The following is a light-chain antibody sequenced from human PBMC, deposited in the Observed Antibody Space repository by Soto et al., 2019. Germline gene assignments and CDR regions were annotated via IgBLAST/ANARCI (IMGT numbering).Light chain of an antibody. J-gene: IGLJ1*01. V-gene: IGLV2-14*01. Sequence: QSVLTQPASVSGSPGQSITISCTGASSDVGGYNYVSWYQQHPGKAPKLMIYEVSNRPSGVSNRFSGSKSGNTASLTISGVQAEDEADYYSSSYTSIITLCGFGSGTKVTVL. CDR2: EVS. CDR1: SSDVGGYNY. CDR3: SSYTSIITLCG.